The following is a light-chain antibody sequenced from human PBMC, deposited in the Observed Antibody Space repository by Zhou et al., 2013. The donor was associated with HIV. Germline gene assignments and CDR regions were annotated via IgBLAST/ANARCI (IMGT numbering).Light chain of an antibody. V-gene: IGKV1-5*03. Sequence: DIQMTQSPSTLSASVGDRVTITCRASQSISNWLAWYQQKPGRAPKLLIYKASSLESGVPSRFSGSGSGTEFTLTISSLQPDDFASYFCQQSYSTPQTFGLGTTVEIK. CDR2: KAS. CDR3: QQSYSTPQT. J-gene: IGKJ1*01. CDR1: QSISNW.